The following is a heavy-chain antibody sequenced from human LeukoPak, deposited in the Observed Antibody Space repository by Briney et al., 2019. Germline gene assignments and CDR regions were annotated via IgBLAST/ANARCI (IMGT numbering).Heavy chain of an antibody. Sequence: GGSLRLSCAASGFKFDEYAMHWVRQVPGQGLEWVSGITWNSGSVGYADSVRGRFTISRDSAKNSLYLQMNSLRPEDTALYYCAKDGAIFGVPITRGGMDVWGQGTTVTVSS. D-gene: IGHD3-3*01. J-gene: IGHJ6*02. V-gene: IGHV3-9*01. CDR3: AKDGAIFGVPITRGGMDV. CDR2: ITWNSGSV. CDR1: GFKFDEYA.